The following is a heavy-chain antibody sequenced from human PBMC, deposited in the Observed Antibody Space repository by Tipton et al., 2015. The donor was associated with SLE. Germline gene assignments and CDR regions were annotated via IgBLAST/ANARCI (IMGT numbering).Heavy chain of an antibody. CDR3: ARGVAGYFMYCYMDV. CDR2: INHSGST. Sequence: TLSLTCAVYGGSFSGYCWTWIRQPPGKGLEWIGEINHSGSTNYNPSLKSRATVSLDRSNNEFSLRLNSVTAADTAVYYCARGVAGYFMYCYMDVWGKGTTVTISS. D-gene: IGHD5-18*01. CDR1: GGSFSGYC. V-gene: IGHV4-34*01. J-gene: IGHJ6*03.